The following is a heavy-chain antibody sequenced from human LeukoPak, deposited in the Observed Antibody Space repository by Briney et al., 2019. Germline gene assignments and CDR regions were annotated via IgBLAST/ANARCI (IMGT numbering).Heavy chain of an antibody. V-gene: IGHV3-7*01. J-gene: IGHJ3*02. CDR1: GFIFKKYW. CDR2: IKEDGSET. CDR3: ARARGAFDI. Sequence: PGESLRLSCAASGFIFKKYWMNWVRQVPGKGLECLANIKEDGSETYYADSVKGRFTISRDNAKNSLYLQMNSLRAEDTAVYYCARARGAFDIWGQGTMVTVSS. D-gene: IGHD3-10*01.